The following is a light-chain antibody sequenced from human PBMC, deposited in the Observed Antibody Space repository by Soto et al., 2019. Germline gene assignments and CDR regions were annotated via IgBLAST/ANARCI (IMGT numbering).Light chain of an antibody. J-gene: IGKJ2*01. CDR3: QQYGGPPLT. CDR2: GAS. CDR1: QSVTSSY. Sequence: EIVLTQSPGTLSLSPGERATLSCRASQSVTSSYLAWYQHRPGQAPRLLIYGASSRATGIPDRFSGSGSGTDFTLTISRLEPEDFAVYYCQQYGGPPLTFGQGTKVEIK. V-gene: IGKV3-20*01.